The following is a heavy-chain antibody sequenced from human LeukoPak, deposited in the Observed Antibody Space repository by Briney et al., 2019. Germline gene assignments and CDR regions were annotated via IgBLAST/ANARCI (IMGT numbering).Heavy chain of an antibody. V-gene: IGHV3-64*01. CDR2: ISSNGGST. CDR1: GFTFSRYA. D-gene: IGHD1-20*01. CDR3: ARDFGLTGKVDY. J-gene: IGHJ4*02. Sequence: GGSLRLSCAASGFTFSRYAMHWVRQAPGKGLESVSAISSNGGSTYYANSVKGRFTISRDNSKNTLYLQMGSRRAEDLAVYYCARDFGLTGKVDYWGQGTLVTVSS.